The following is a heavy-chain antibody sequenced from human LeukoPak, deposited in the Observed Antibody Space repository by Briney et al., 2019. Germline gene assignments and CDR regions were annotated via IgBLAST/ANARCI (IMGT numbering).Heavy chain of an antibody. V-gene: IGHV1-2*04. CDR3: ARAGYGDYEWSDY. Sequence: GASVKVSCKASGYTFTGYYMHWVRQAPGQGLEWMGWINPNSGGTNYAQKFQGWVTMTRDTSISTAYMELSRLRSDDTAVYYCARAGYGDYEWSDYWGQGTLVTVSS. D-gene: IGHD4-17*01. CDR2: INPNSGGT. CDR1: GYTFTGYY. J-gene: IGHJ4*02.